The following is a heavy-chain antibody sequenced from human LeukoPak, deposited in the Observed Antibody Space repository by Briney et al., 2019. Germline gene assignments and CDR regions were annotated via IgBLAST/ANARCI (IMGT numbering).Heavy chain of an antibody. J-gene: IGHJ4*02. CDR1: GFTFSSYA. V-gene: IGHV3-30-3*01. D-gene: IGHD6-19*01. Sequence: GGSLRLSCAASGFTFSSYAMHWARQAPGKGLEWVAVISYDGSNKYYADSVKGRFTISRDNSKNTLYLQMNSLRAEDTAVYYCARDGFSSGWYRKGMKYYFDYWGQGTLVTVSS. CDR2: ISYDGSNK. CDR3: ARDGFSSGWYRKGMKYYFDY.